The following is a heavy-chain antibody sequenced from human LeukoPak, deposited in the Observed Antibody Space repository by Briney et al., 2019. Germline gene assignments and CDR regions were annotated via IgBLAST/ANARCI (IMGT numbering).Heavy chain of an antibody. Sequence: GGSLRLSCAASGFTFSNAWMSWVRQAPGKGLECVGRIKTKTDGGTTDYAAPVKGRFTISRDDSKNTLYLQMNSLKTEDTAVYYCTTVERWLLRSSPYWGQGTLVTVSS. V-gene: IGHV3-15*01. CDR2: IKTKTDGGTT. CDR3: TTVERWLLRSSPY. J-gene: IGHJ4*02. CDR1: GFTFSNAW. D-gene: IGHD5-24*01.